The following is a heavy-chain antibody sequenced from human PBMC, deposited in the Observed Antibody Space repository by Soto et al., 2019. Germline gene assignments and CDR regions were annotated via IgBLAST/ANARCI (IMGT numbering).Heavy chain of an antibody. CDR2: IIPMVDIV. CDR3: STWLDP. J-gene: IGHJ5*02. V-gene: IGHV1-69*02. CDR1: GGTFSSET. Sequence: QVQLVQSGAEVKKPGSSVRVSCKASGGTFSSETISWVRQAPGQGLEWMGRIIPMVDIVNYAQRLQGRVTITADKSTSTVYMELSSLRSEDTAVYYCSTWLDPWGQGTLVTVSS.